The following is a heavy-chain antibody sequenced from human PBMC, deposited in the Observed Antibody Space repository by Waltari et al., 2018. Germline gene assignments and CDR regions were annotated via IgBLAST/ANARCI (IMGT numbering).Heavy chain of an antibody. J-gene: IGHJ4*02. CDR2: INPNRGGT. D-gene: IGHD3-22*01. CDR1: GYPFTEYY. CDR3: ARSSYESSRYYPFDY. Sequence: QVQLVQSGAEVKPPGASVTVSCKASGYPFTEYYIHWVRQAPGQGLEYMGWINPNRGGTNYAQRLQGRVTMTRDRSIGTAYMELTRLRSDDTAVYYCARSSYESSRYYPFDYWGQGTLVTVSS. V-gene: IGHV1-2*02.